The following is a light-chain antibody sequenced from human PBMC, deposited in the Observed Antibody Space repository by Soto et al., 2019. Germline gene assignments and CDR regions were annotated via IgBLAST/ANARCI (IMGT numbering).Light chain of an antibody. Sequence: EIVMTQSPATLCVSPGERATVSCRASQSVSSNLAWYQQKPGQAPRLLMYGASTRATGIPARFSGSGSGTEFTLTISSLQSEDFAVYYCQQYNNWPPWTFGQGTKVDIK. V-gene: IGKV3-15*01. CDR2: GAS. CDR3: QQYNNWPPWT. J-gene: IGKJ1*01. CDR1: QSVSSN.